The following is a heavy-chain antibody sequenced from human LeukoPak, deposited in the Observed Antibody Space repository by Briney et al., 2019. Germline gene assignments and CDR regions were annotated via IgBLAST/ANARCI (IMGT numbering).Heavy chain of an antibody. CDR2: IYYSGST. V-gene: IGHV4-59*01. D-gene: IGHD3-16*02. CDR1: GGSISSYY. Sequence: KTSETLSLTCTVSGGSISSYYWSWIRQPPGKGLEWIGYIYYSGSTNYNPSLKSRVTISVDTSKNQFSLKLSSVTAADTAVYYCARVSKKYYDYVWGSYRYTPGYFDYWGQGTQVTVSS. J-gene: IGHJ4*02. CDR3: ARVSKKYYDYVWGSYRYTPGYFDY.